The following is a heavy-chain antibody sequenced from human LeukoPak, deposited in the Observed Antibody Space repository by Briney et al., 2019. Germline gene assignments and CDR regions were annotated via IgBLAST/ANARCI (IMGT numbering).Heavy chain of an antibody. V-gene: IGHV3-33*01. CDR2: IWYDGSNK. D-gene: IGHD3-16*02. J-gene: IGHJ6*03. CDR1: GFTFSSYG. CDR3: ARDGMITFGGVIVPWYYYYYMDV. Sequence: GGSLRLSCAASGFTFSSYGMHWVRQAPGKGLEWVAVIWYDGSNKYYADSVKGRFTISRDNSKNTLYLQMNSLRAEDTAVYYCARDGMITFGGVIVPWYYYYYMDVWGKGTTVTVSS.